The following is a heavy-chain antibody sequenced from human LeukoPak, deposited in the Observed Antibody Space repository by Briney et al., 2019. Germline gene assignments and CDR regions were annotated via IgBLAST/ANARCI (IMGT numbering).Heavy chain of an antibody. V-gene: IGHV3-9*01. D-gene: IGHD2-15*01. CDR3: AKTKDLGGSCLDY. CDR2: ISWNSGSI. J-gene: IGHJ4*02. Sequence: SGGSLRLSCAAPGFTFYDYAMHWVRQAPGKGLEWVSGISWNSGSIGYADSVKGRFTISRENAKNSLYLQMNSLRAEDTALYYCAKTKDLGGSCLDYWGQGTLVTVSS. CDR1: GFTFYDYA.